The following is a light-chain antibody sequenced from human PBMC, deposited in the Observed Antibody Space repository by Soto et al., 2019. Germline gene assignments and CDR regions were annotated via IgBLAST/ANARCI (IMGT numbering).Light chain of an antibody. J-gene: IGLJ1*01. Sequence: QSVLTQPASVSGSPGQSITISCTGSGSDIGSYNRVSWYQQPPGTAPKLIIYEVNNRPSGVPDRFSGSKSGNTASLTISGLQAEDEADYYCNSFTTSSTYVFGTGTKATVL. CDR3: NSFTTSSTYV. CDR1: GSDIGSYNR. CDR2: EVN. V-gene: IGLV2-18*02.